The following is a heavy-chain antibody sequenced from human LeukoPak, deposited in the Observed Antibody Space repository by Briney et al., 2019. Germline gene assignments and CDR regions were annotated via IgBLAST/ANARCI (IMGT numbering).Heavy chain of an antibody. CDR1: GITFSRHG. CDR2: IADDGGVK. J-gene: IGHJ4*02. Sequence: GGSLRLSCVASGITFSRHGMDWVRQAPGKGLEWVAVIADDGGVKQYADSVKGRFTVSRDNSKSTLYLPMNSLSVEDTAIYYCAREATWGEWYFDHWGQGTPVTVSS. V-gene: IGHV3-30*03. D-gene: IGHD3-3*01. CDR3: AREATWGEWYFDH.